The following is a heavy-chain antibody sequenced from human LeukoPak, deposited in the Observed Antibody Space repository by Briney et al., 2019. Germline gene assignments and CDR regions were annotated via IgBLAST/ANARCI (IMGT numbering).Heavy chain of an antibody. J-gene: IGHJ4*02. D-gene: IGHD1-14*01. CDR2: IKDDGSEI. CDR1: GFTFSDFY. V-gene: IGHV3-7*04. CDR3: ARARIDY. Sequence: GGSLRLSCAASGFTFSDFYMTWIRQAPGKGLEWVANIKDDGSEIYSVDSVKGRFTISRDNAKNSPYLQMSSLRAEDTAVYYCARARIDYWGQGTLVTVSS.